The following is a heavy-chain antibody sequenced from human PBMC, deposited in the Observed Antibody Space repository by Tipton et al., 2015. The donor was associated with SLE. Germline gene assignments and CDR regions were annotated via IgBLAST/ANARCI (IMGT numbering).Heavy chain of an antibody. CDR3: GRGVYSEGSVGMDV. J-gene: IGHJ6*02. CDR1: GFTFSSHW. D-gene: IGHD3-22*01. Sequence: GPLRLSCAASGFTFSSHWMYWVRQAPGKGLVWVSRISRDGSNTYYADSVEGRFTISRDNAKNTLYLQMHSLRVDDTAVYYCGRGVYSEGSVGMDVWGQGTTVTVSS. V-gene: IGHV3-74*01. CDR2: ISRDGSNT.